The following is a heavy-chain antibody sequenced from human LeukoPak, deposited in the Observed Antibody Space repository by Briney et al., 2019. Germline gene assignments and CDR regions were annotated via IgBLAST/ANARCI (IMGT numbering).Heavy chain of an antibody. J-gene: IGHJ3*02. V-gene: IGHV3-7*01. CDR3: AKPSTISGATDAFDI. CDR2: IKQDGSEK. D-gene: IGHD3-3*01. CDR1: GFTFNSYW. Sequence: PGGSLRLSCVASGFTFNSYWMNWVRQAPGKGLECVANIKQDGSEKYYVDSVKGRFTISRDNAKNSLYLQMNSLRAEDTAVYYCAKPSTISGATDAFDIWGQGTMVTVSS.